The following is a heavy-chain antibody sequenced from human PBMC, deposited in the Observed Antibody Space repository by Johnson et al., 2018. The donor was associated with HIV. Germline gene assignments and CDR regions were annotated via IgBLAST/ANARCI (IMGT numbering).Heavy chain of an antibody. CDR3: ARGEAVGATTWDDAFDI. Sequence: EVQLVESGGGLVQPGGSLRLSCAASGFTVSSNYMSWVRQATGKGLEWVSTIGPAGDTYYPDSVKGRFTISRENPKNSLYLQMNSLGAGDTAVYYCARGEAVGATTWDDAFDIWGQGTMVTVSS. D-gene: IGHD1-26*01. V-gene: IGHV3-13*01. J-gene: IGHJ3*02. CDR1: GFTVSSNY. CDR2: IGPAGDT.